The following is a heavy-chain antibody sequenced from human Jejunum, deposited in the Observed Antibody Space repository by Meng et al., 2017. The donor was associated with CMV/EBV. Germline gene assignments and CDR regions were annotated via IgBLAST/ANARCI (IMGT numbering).Heavy chain of an antibody. CDR1: GYHFSGYG. V-gene: IGHV1-18*01. Sequence: GYHFSGYGIGWVRQAPGQGLGWRGWISVYNGNTNYAQKFQGRVTMTTDTSTTTAYMELTNLRSDDTAVYYCARETARPLAGGGYDYWGQGALVTVSS. CDR3: ARETARPLAGGGYDY. CDR2: ISVYNGNT. J-gene: IGHJ4*02. D-gene: IGHD3-16*01.